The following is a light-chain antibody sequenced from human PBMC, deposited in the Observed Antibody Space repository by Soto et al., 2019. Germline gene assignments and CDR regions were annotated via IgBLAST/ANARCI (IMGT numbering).Light chain of an antibody. Sequence: DIQMTQSPSSLSASVGDRVTITCRASQGISNYLACYQQKPGKVPELLIYAASTLQSGVPSRFSGSGSGTDFTLSTSSVQTEDVETYYSQKYNHASTFGGGTKVEIK. J-gene: IGKJ4*01. CDR2: AAS. V-gene: IGKV1-27*01. CDR3: QKYNHAST. CDR1: QGISNY.